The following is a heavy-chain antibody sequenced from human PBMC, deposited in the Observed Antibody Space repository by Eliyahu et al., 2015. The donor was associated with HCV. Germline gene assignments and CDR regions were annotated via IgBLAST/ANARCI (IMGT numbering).Heavy chain of an antibody. CDR1: GVSFSGYF. J-gene: IGHJ4*02. CDR2: VNHGGST. V-gene: IGHV4-34*01. D-gene: IGHD4-17*01. CDR3: ARGPDSGDRPPYY. Sequence: QVQLQQWGAGLLKPSETLSLTCAVXGVSFSGYFWSWVRRPPGKGLEWIGDVNHGGSTNYNPSLKSRVAISLDTSKIQFSLQLSSVTAADTAVYFCARGPDSGDRPPYYWGQGTLVTVSS.